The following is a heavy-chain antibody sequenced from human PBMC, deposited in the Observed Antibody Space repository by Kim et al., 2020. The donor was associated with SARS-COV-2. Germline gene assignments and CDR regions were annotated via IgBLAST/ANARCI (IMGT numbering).Heavy chain of an antibody. CDR2: ISWDGGST. Sequence: GGSLRLSCAASGFTFDDYAMHWVRQAPGKGLEWVSLISWDGGSTYYADSVKGRFTISRDNSKNSLYLQMNSLRAEDTALYYCAKGPYYDSSGTHAFDIWGQGTMVTVSS. CDR3: AKGPYYDSSGTHAFDI. D-gene: IGHD3-22*01. V-gene: IGHV3-43D*03. CDR1: GFTFDDYA. J-gene: IGHJ3*02.